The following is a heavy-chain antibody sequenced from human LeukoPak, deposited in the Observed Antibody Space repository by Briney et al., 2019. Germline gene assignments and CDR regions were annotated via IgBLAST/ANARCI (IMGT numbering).Heavy chain of an antibody. CDR1: GGSISSTNW. CDR3: AREGGPYRPLDY. V-gene: IGHV4-4*02. J-gene: IGHJ4*02. CDR2: VHLDGGT. Sequence: PSGTLSLICGVSGGSISSTNWWTWVRQPPGKGLEWIGEVHLDGGTNYKPSLQSRLTMSVDFSENHISLKLTSVTAADTAVYYCAREGGPYRPLDYSGQGTLVTVSS.